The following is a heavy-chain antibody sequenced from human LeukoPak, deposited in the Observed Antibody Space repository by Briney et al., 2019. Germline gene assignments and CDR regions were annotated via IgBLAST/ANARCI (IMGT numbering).Heavy chain of an antibody. CDR3: ARHMERWQQFTRSLDY. Sequence: PGGSLRLSCAASGYTFDIYGMHWVRQAPGKGLEWIAFIRYDGSEEHYADSVKGRFTISRDNSKNTLHLQMNSLRAEDTAVYYCARHMERWQQFTRSLDYWGQGTLVTVSS. J-gene: IGHJ4*02. CDR2: IRYDGSEE. D-gene: IGHD5-24*01. CDR1: GYTFDIYG. V-gene: IGHV3-30*02.